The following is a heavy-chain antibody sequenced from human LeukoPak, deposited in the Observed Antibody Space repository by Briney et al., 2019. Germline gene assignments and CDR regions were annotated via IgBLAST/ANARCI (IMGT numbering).Heavy chain of an antibody. D-gene: IGHD4-23*01. Sequence: PGGSLRLSCADSTFTFSSYAMHWVRQAPGKGLEWVALVSYDGDITYYADSVKGRFTISRDNSQNTVFLQMNSLRPEDTAMYYCARDYFRYGGILVHWGLGTLVTVAS. J-gene: IGHJ4*02. V-gene: IGHV3-30*04. CDR1: TFTFSSYA. CDR2: VSYDGDIT. CDR3: ARDYFRYGGILVH.